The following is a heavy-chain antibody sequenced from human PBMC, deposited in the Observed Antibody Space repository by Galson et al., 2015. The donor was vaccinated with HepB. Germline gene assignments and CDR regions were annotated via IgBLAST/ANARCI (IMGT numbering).Heavy chain of an antibody. CDR3: AKALGVDGSENFDY. CDR2: ISLSGDNT. V-gene: IGHV3-23*01. D-gene: IGHD5-24*01. J-gene: IGHJ4*02. CDR1: GFTFSSYA. Sequence: SLRLSCAASGFTFSSYALSWVRQAPGKGLEWVSAISLSGDNTYYTDSVKGRFTISRDNSKNILYLQMNSLRAEDTAVYYCAKALGVDGSENFDYWGQGTLVTVSS.